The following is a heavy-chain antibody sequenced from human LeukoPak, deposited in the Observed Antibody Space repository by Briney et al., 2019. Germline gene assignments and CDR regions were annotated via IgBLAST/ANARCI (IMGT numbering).Heavy chain of an antibody. J-gene: IGHJ4*02. CDR3: ARGHPIY. CDR2: IYYGGTT. CDR1: GGSISRYY. Sequence: MPSETLSLTCTVSGGSISRYYWSWIRQPPGKGLEWIGYIYYGGTTNYNPSLKSRVTISVDTSKNQFSLKLSSVTASDTAVYYCARGHPIYWGQGTLVTVSS. V-gene: IGHV4-59*08.